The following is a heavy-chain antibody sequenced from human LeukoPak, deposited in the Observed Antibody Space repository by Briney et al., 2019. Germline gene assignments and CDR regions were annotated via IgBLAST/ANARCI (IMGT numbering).Heavy chain of an antibody. Sequence: ASVKVSCKVSGYTLTELSMHWVRQAPGKGLVWMGGFDPEDGETIYAQKFQGRVTMTEDTSTDTAYMELSSLRSEDTAVYYCASGYCSSTSCYIVWAFDYWGQGTLVTVSS. CDR2: FDPEDGET. CDR1: GYTLTELS. J-gene: IGHJ4*02. D-gene: IGHD2-2*02. V-gene: IGHV1-24*01. CDR3: ASGYCSSTSCYIVWAFDY.